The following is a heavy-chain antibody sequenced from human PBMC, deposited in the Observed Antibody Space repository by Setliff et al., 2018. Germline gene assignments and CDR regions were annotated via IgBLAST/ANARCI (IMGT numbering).Heavy chain of an antibody. CDR1: GGSFSDYN. CDR3: ARDSALHSYHYDSSGYLDY. V-gene: IGHV4-59*01. Sequence: SETLSLTCAVYGGSFSDYNWSWIRQTPVKGLEWIGYVYYSGTTNYNPLFKSRVTISVDRPKNQFSLKLSSVTAADTGVYYCARDSALHSYHYDSSGYLDYWGQGALVTVSS. D-gene: IGHD3-22*01. CDR2: VYYSGTT. J-gene: IGHJ4*02.